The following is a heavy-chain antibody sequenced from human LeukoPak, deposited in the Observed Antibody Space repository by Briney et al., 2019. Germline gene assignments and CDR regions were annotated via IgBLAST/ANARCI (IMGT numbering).Heavy chain of an antibody. CDR1: GFTVSSNY. J-gene: IGHJ4*02. CDR2: ISSSGSTI. V-gene: IGHV3-11*01. D-gene: IGHD1-7*01. CDR3: ARASQLVELQCFFDY. Sequence: PGGSLRLSCAASGFTVSSNYMSWVRQAPGKGLEWVSYISSSGSTIYYADSVKGQFTISRDNAKNSLYLQMNSLRAEDTAVYYCARASQLVELQCFFDYWGQGTLVTVSS.